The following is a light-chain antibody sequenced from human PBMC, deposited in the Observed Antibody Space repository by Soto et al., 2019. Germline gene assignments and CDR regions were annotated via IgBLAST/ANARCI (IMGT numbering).Light chain of an antibody. CDR2: EVS. J-gene: IGLJ1*01. Sequence: SALTQPPSASGSPGQSVTISCTGTSSDDGGYNYVSWYQQHPGKAPKLMIYEVSERPSGVPDRFSGSKSSNTASLTVSGLQAEDEADYYCSSYAGSNNFVFGTGTKVTVL. CDR3: SSYAGSNNFV. V-gene: IGLV2-8*01. CDR1: SSDDGGYNY.